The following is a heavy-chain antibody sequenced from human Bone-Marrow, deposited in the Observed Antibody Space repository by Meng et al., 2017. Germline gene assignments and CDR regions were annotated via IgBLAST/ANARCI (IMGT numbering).Heavy chain of an antibody. CDR1: GGTFSSYA. V-gene: IGHV1-69*01. J-gene: IGHJ4*02. CDR2: IIPIFGTA. CDR3: ATARGGATPYYFDY. D-gene: IGHD1-26*01. Sequence: QLQLVRSGAEVKKPGCAVKFSCKASGGTFSSYAISGVRQAPGQGLEWMGGIIPIFGTANYAQKFQGRVTITADESTSTAYMELSSLGSEDTAVYYCATARGGATPYYFDYWGQGTLVTVSS.